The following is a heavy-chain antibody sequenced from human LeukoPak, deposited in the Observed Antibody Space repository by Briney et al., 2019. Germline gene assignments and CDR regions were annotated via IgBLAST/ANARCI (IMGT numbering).Heavy chain of an antibody. CDR1: GYTFTSYY. V-gene: IGHV1-46*01. J-gene: IGHJ4*02. D-gene: IGHD3-22*01. Sequence: ASVKVSCKASGYTFTSYYMHWVRQAPGQGLEWMGIINPSGSSTSYAQTFQGRVTMTRDTSTSTVYMGLSSLRSEDTAVYYCARGGGSHYYDSSGYYSGFDYWGQGTLVTVSS. CDR2: INPSGSST. CDR3: ARGGGSHYYDSSGYYSGFDY.